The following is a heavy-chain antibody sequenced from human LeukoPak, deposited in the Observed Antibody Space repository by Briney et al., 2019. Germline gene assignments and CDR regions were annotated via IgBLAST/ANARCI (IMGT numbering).Heavy chain of an antibody. D-gene: IGHD6-19*01. Sequence: PGGSLRLSSAPPGFTFRSYAISWGREAPGKGRGWVSDISGSGGSTYSADSVNGRFTISRDNSKNTLYLQMNSLRAEDTAFYYCAKVPLSAGGWYEYWGQGTLVTVSS. CDR1: GFTFRSYA. J-gene: IGHJ4*02. CDR2: ISGSGGST. V-gene: IGHV3-23*01. CDR3: AKVPLSAGGWYEY.